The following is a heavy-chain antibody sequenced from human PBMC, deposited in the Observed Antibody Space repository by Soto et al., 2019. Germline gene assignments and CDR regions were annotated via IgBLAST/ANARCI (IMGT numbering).Heavy chain of an antibody. Sequence: SETLSLTCTVSGGSISSSSYYWGWIRQPPGKGLEWIGSIYYSGSTYYNPSLKSRVTISVDTSNNQFSLKLSSVTAADTAVYYCARTDFWSGYGSGWFDPWGQGTLVTVSS. CDR2: IYYSGST. CDR3: ARTDFWSGYGSGWFDP. CDR1: GGSISSSSYY. D-gene: IGHD3-3*01. J-gene: IGHJ5*02. V-gene: IGHV4-39*01.